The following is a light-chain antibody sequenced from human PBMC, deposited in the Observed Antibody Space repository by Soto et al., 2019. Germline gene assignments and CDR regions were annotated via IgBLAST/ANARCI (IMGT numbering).Light chain of an antibody. CDR2: GAS. J-gene: IGKJ4*01. Sequence: EIVLTQSPGTLSLSPGERAALSCRASQRVSSSYLAWYQQKPGQAPRLLIYGASSRATGIPDRFSGSGSGTDFTLTISRLEPEDFAVYYCQQYGSSPLTCGGGTTVEIK. CDR3: QQYGSSPLT. CDR1: QRVSSSY. V-gene: IGKV3-20*01.